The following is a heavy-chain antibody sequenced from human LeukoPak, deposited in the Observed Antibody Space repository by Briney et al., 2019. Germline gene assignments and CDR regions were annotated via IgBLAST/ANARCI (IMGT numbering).Heavy chain of an antibody. J-gene: IGHJ4*02. Sequence: GGSLRLSCEASGFTFSSYAMTWVRQAPGKVLEWVSAISGTGGTTYYADSVKGRVPISRDYSENTLYLQMNSLRAEDTAVYYCAKGNQWLLRGGAHFDFWGQDTLVTVSS. D-gene: IGHD6-19*01. CDR2: ISGTGGTT. CDR1: GFTFSSYA. CDR3: AKGNQWLLRGGAHFDF. V-gene: IGHV3-23*01.